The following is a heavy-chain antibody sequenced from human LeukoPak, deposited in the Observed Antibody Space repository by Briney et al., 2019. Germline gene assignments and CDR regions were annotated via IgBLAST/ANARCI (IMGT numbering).Heavy chain of an antibody. CDR3: ARGLAYYDILTPSYYYYGMDV. CDR1: DGSFSGYY. J-gene: IGHJ6*02. D-gene: IGHD3-9*01. Sequence: SETLSLTCAVYDGSFSGYYWSWIRQSPGKGLEWIGEINHSGSTNYNPSLKSRVTISVDTSKNQFSLKLSSVTAADTAVYYCARGLAYYDILTPSYYYYGMDVWGQGTTVTVSS. CDR2: INHSGST. V-gene: IGHV4-34*01.